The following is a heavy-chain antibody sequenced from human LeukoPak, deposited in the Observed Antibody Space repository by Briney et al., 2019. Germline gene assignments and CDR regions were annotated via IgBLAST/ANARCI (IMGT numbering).Heavy chain of an antibody. D-gene: IGHD3-22*01. V-gene: IGHV3-48*02. CDR1: GFTFSSYS. CDR3: ARALTFHYYQYMGV. Sequence: GGSLRLSCAASGFTFSSYSMNWVRQAPGKGLEWLSDISSSSGTIYYADSVKGRFTISRDNAKNSLYLYMNSLRDEDTAVYYCARALTFHYYQYMGVWGTGTTVTVSS. CDR2: ISSSSGTI. J-gene: IGHJ6*03.